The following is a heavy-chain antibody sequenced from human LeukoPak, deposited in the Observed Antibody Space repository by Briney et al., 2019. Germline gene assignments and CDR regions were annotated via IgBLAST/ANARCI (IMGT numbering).Heavy chain of an antibody. J-gene: IGHJ5*02. Sequence: SETLSLTCTVSGGSISSDYWSWIRQPPGKGLEWIGYISYSGNTNSNPSLKSRVTISVDTSKNQISLKLSSVTAADTAVYYCARHRPGERRFDPWGQGTLVTVSS. CDR1: GGSISSDY. CDR2: ISYSGNT. V-gene: IGHV4-59*08. D-gene: IGHD3-16*01. CDR3: ARHRPGERRFDP.